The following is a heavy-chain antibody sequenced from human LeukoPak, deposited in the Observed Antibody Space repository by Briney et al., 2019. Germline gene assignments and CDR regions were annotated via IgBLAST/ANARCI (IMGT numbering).Heavy chain of an antibody. V-gene: IGHV1-2*02. J-gene: IGHJ5*02. CDR3: AREGGYCSSTSCYCDEDNWFDP. Sequence: ASVKVSCKASGYTFTGYYMHWVRQAPGQGLEWMGWINPNSGGTNYAQKFQGRVTMTRDTSISTAYMELSRLRSDDTAVYYCAREGGYCSSTSCYCDEDNWFDPWGQGTLVTVSS. CDR1: GYTFTGYY. D-gene: IGHD2-2*01. CDR2: INPNSGGT.